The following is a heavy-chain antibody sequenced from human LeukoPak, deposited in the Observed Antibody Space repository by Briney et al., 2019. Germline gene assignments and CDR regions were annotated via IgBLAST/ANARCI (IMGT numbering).Heavy chain of an antibody. V-gene: IGHV3-21*01. J-gene: IGHJ4*02. CDR1: GFTFSSYS. Sequence: GGSLRFSCAASGFTFSSYSMNWVRQAPGKGLEWVSSISSSSSYIYYADSVKGRFTISRDNAKNSLYLQMNSLRAEDTAVYYCARDKTSYYGSGSSSDWGQGTLVTVSS. CDR2: ISSSSSYI. CDR3: ARDKTSYYGSGSSSD. D-gene: IGHD3-10*01.